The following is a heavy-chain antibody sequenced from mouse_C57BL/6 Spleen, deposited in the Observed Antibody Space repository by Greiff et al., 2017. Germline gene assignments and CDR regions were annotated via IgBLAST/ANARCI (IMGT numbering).Heavy chain of an antibody. J-gene: IGHJ4*01. CDR3: AREGGSYAMDY. CDR1: GFTFSSYA. V-gene: IGHV5-4*01. CDR2: ISDGGSYT. Sequence: EVQLVESGGGLVKPGGSLKLSCAASGFTFSSYAMSWVRQTPEKRLEWVATISDGGSYTYYPDNVKGRFTISRDNAKNNLYLQMSHLKSEDTAMYYCAREGGSYAMDYWGQGTSVTVSS.